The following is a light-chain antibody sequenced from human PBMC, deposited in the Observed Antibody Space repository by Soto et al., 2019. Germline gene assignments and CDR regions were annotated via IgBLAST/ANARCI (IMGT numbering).Light chain of an antibody. CDR3: MQGRQLPAT. Sequence: DIVMTQSPLSLPVTPGEPASISCRSSQSLLDSTGNNHLDWYLQKPGQPPQLLIYWGSNRASGVPDRFSGSGSGTDFTLKISRVEADDVGVYYCMQGRQLPATFGQGTRLDIK. V-gene: IGKV2-28*01. CDR1: QSLLDSTGNNH. CDR2: WGS. J-gene: IGKJ5*01.